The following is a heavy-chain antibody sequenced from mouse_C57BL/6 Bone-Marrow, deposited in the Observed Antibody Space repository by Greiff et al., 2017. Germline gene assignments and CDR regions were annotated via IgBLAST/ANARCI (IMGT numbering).Heavy chain of an antibody. CDR1: GFTFTDYY. V-gene: IGHV7-3*01. J-gene: IGHJ2*01. CDR2: IRNKANGYTT. CDR3: ARSFYDYEGYFDY. Sequence: EVQRVESGGGLVQPGGSLSLSCAASGFTFTDYYMSWVRQPPGKALEWLGFIRNKANGYTTEYSASVKGRFTISRDNSQSILYLQMNALRAEDSATYYCARSFYDYEGYFDYWGQGTTLTVSS. D-gene: IGHD2-4*01.